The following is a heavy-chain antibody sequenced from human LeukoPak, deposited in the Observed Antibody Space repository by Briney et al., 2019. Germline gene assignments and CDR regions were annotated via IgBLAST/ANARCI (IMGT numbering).Heavy chain of an antibody. D-gene: IGHD2-2*01. CDR3: ARGTRYCSSTSCYGRPDLYYYYMDV. Sequence: EASVQVSCKASGYTFTSYGISWVRPPPGQGLQWMGWISAYNGNTNYGQKLQGRVTMTTDTSTSTAYMELSSLRSEDTAVYYCARGTRYCSSTSCYGRPDLYYYYMDVWGKGTTVTVSS. V-gene: IGHV1-18*01. CDR1: GYTFTSYG. CDR2: ISAYNGNT. J-gene: IGHJ6*03.